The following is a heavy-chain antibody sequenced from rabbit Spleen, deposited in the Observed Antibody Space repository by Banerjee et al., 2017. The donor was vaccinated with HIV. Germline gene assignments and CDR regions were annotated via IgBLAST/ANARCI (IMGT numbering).Heavy chain of an antibody. J-gene: IGHJ6*01. CDR2: IDTGSSGFT. V-gene: IGHV1S40*01. Sequence: QSLEESGGDLVKPGASLTLTCIASGVSFSGNSYMCWVRQAPGKGLEWIACIDTGSSGFTYFASWAKGRFTISKTSSTTVTLQMTSLTAADTATYFCAWDTSSSFSSYGMALWGPGTLVTVS. CDR3: AWDTSSSFSSYGMAL. CDR1: GVSFSGNSY. D-gene: IGHD1-1*01.